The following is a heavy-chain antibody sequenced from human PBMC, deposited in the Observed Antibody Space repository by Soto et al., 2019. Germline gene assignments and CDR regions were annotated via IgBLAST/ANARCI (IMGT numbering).Heavy chain of an antibody. CDR1: GGSISSYY. V-gene: IGHV4-59*12. D-gene: IGHD1-7*01. CDR2: IYYSGST. J-gene: IGHJ4*02. CDR3: ARGTGTTDY. Sequence: QVQLQESGPGLVKPSETLSLTCTVSGGSISSYYWSWIRQPPGKGLEWIGYIYYSGSTNNNPSLKNLVTISVDTSKHQCSLKLSSVTAADTAVYYCARGTGTTDYWGQGTLVTVSS.